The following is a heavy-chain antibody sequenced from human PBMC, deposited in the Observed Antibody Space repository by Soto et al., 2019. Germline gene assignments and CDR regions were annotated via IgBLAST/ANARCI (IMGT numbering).Heavy chain of an antibody. CDR2: IYYSGST. Sequence: SETLSLTCTVSGGSISSGGYYWSWIRQHPGKGLEWIGYIYYSGSTYYNPSLKSRVTISVDTSKNQFSLKLSSVTAADTAVYYCARIGGSGSYPHHHYYMDVSGKATTLTLS. J-gene: IGHJ6*03. CDR3: ARIGGSGSYPHHHYYMDV. V-gene: IGHV4-31*03. D-gene: IGHD3-10*01. CDR1: GGSISSGGYY.